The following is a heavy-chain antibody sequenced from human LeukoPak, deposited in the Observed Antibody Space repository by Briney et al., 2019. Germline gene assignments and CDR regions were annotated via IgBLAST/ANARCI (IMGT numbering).Heavy chain of an antibody. Sequence: SETLSLTCTVSGGSISGYYWSWIRQPPGKGLEWIGYIYYSGSTNYNPSLKSRVTISVDTSKNQFSLKLSSVTAADTAVYYCARDRGSLTRFDIWGQGTMVTVSS. J-gene: IGHJ3*02. D-gene: IGHD3-16*01. CDR2: IYYSGST. CDR3: ARDRGSLTRFDI. CDR1: GGSISGYY. V-gene: IGHV4-59*01.